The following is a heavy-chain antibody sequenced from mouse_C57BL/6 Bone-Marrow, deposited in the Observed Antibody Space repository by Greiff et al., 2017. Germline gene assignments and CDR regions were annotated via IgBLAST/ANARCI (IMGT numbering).Heavy chain of an antibody. Sequence: QVQLQQPGAELVKPGASVKMSCKASGYTFTSYWITWVKQRPGQGLEWIGDIYPGSGSTNYNEKFKSKATLTVDTSSSTAYVQLSSLASEDSAVYYCASDYGSTFFAYWGQGTLVTVSA. CDR1: GYTFTSYW. D-gene: IGHD1-1*01. CDR2: IYPGSGST. V-gene: IGHV1-55*01. CDR3: ASDYGSTFFAY. J-gene: IGHJ3*01.